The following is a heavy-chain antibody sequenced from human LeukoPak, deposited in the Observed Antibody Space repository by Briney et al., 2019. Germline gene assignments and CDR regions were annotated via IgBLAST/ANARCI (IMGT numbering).Heavy chain of an antibody. D-gene: IGHD5-18*01. V-gene: IGHV3-23*01. CDR2: ISGSASGT. Sequence: GGSLRLSCAASGFTFFTYAMSWVRQAPGKGLEWVSGISGSASGTYYADSVKGRFTISRDNSKNILYLQMSNLRAEDTAVFFCAGGHPGQQLIHTYFDYWGQGTLVTVSS. CDR3: AGGHPGQQLIHTYFDY. J-gene: IGHJ4*02. CDR1: GFTFFTYA.